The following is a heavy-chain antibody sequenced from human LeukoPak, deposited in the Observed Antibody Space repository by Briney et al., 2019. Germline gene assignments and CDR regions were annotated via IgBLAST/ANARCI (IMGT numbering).Heavy chain of an antibody. V-gene: IGHV3-48*03. CDR3: AKDRDDYVWGSYLGAFDI. Sequence: GGSLRLSCAASGFTFSSYAMHWVRQAPGRGLEWVSYISSSGSDIYYADSVKGRFTISRDNAKNSLYLQMNSLRAEDTAVFYCAKDRDDYVWGSYLGAFDIWGQGTMVTVSS. D-gene: IGHD3-16*01. CDR2: ISSSGSDI. CDR1: GFTFSSYA. J-gene: IGHJ3*02.